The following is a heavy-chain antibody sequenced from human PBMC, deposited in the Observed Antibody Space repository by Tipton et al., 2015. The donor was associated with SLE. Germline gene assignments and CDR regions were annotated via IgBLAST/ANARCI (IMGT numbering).Heavy chain of an antibody. CDR3: ARALGRA. CDR1: DGSFSGHY. J-gene: IGHJ5*02. Sequence: TLSLTCAVYDGSFSGHYWTWIRQPPERGLEWIGYIYYSGSTNYNPSLKSRVTISVDTSKNQFSLKLSSVTAADTAVYYCARALGRAWGQGTLVTVSS. D-gene: IGHD1-26*01. V-gene: IGHV4-59*11. CDR2: IYYSGST.